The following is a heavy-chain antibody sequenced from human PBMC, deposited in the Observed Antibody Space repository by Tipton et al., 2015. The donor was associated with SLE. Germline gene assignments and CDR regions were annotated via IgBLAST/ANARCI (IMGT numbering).Heavy chain of an antibody. CDR3: ARLRSSTSPGGY. D-gene: IGHD2-2*01. CDR2: IYPGDSYT. V-gene: IGHV5-51*03. Sequence: QSGPEVKKPGESLKISCKGSGYSFTTYWIGWVRQMPGKGLEWMGTIYPGDSYTRYSPSFQGQVTISADKSINTAYLQWSSLKASDTAMYYCARLRSSTSPGGYWGQGTLVTVSS. CDR1: GYSFTTYW. J-gene: IGHJ4*02.